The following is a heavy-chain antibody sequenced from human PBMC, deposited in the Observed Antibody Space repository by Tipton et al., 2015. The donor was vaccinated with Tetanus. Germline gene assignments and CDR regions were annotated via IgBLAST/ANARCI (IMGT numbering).Heavy chain of an antibody. D-gene: IGHD3-16*02. CDR3: ARDRGRESYGFGGYFDY. V-gene: IGHV4-31*03. Sequence: TLSLICSVSGASISSGGYYWSWVRQHPEKGLEWIGYVYYSGSNSYYNPSLKSRVTVSLDTSKNQFFLKLRSVTAADTAVYFCARDRGRESYGFGGYFDYWGQGRLVTVSS. J-gene: IGHJ4*02. CDR1: GASISSGGYY. CDR2: VYYSGSNS.